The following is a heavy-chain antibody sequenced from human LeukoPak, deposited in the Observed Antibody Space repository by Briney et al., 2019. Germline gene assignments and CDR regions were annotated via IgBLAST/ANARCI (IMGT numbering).Heavy chain of an antibody. CDR1: GDRFTSYW. V-gene: IGHV5-51*01. J-gene: IGHJ5*02. Sequence: GESLKISCQGYGDRFTSYWVAWVRQMPGKGLEWMGIIFPGDSDTRYSPSIQGQVTISVDRSISTAYLQWSSLKASDTAIYDCARRPLHSQNWLAPWGQGTLVTVSS. CDR3: ARRPLHSQNWLAP. CDR2: IFPGDSDT.